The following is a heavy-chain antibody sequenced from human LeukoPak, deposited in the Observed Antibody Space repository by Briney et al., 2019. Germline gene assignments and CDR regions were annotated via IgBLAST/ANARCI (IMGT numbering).Heavy chain of an antibody. D-gene: IGHD3-22*01. J-gene: IGHJ3*02. CDR2: IKQDGSEK. V-gene: IGHV3-7*05. CDR1: GFTFSSYW. CDR3: ASYYDSSGYFDAFDI. Sequence: GGSLRLSCAASGFTFSSYWRSWVRQAPGKGLEWVANIKQDGSEKYYVDSVKGRFTISRDNAKNSLYLQMNSLRAEDTAVYYCASYYDSSGYFDAFDIWGQGTMVTVSS.